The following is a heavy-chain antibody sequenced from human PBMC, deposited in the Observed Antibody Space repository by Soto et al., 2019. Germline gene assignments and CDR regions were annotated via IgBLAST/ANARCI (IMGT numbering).Heavy chain of an antibody. D-gene: IGHD3-22*01. V-gene: IGHV3-66*01. CDR2: IYSGGST. J-gene: IGHJ4*02. CDR3: ARDYYDSSGYYPAFDY. CDR1: GFTVSSNY. Sequence: GGSLRLSCAASGFTVSSNYMSWVRQAPGKGLEWVSVIYSGGSTYYADSVKGRFTISRDNSKNTLYLQMNSLRAEDTAVYYCARDYYDSSGYYPAFDYWGQGTLVTVSS.